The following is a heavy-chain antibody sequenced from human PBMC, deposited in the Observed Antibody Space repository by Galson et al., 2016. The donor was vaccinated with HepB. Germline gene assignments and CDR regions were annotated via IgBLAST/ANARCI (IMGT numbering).Heavy chain of an antibody. D-gene: IGHD6-19*01. V-gene: IGHV3-30-3*02. CDR1: GFTFKKYA. Sequence: SLRLSCAASGFTFKKYAMYWVRQAPGKGLEWVAVISYDGSTNNYADSVRGRFTISRDNSKNRLYLQMNSLRPEDTATYYCAKNVQSSGWYSIQYLEKFYYYDIWGQGALVTVSS. CDR2: ISYDGSTN. J-gene: IGHJ4*02. CDR3: AKNVQSSGWYSIQYLEKFYYYDI.